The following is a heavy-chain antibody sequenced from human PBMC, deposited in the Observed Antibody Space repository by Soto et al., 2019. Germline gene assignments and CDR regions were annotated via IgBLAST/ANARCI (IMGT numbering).Heavy chain of an antibody. J-gene: IGHJ6*02. CDR2: INPNSGGT. V-gene: IGHV1-2*04. Sequence: ASVKVSCKASGYTFTGYYMHWVRQAPGQGLEWMGWINPNSGGTNYAQKFQGWVTMTRDTSISTAYMELSRLRSDDTAVYYFARQLDFWSGYSYYYGMDVWGQGTTVTVSS. D-gene: IGHD3-3*01. CDR1: GYTFTGYY. CDR3: ARQLDFWSGYSYYYGMDV.